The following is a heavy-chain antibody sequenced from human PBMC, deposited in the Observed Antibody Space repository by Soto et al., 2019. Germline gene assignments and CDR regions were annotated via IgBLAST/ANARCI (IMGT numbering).Heavy chain of an antibody. J-gene: IGHJ5*02. CDR2: INHSGST. D-gene: IGHD6-6*01. Sequence: QVQLQQWGAGLLKPSETLSLTCAVYGGSFSGYYWSWIRQPPGKGLEWIGEINHSGSTNYNPSLKSRGTISVDTSKNPFYLKLSSVTAADTAVYYCARGLAARTGWFDPWGQGTLVTVSS. V-gene: IGHV4-34*01. CDR1: GGSFSGYY. CDR3: ARGLAARTGWFDP.